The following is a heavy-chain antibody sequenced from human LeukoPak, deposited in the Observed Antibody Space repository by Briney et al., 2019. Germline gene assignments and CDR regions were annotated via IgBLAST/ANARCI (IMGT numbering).Heavy chain of an antibody. D-gene: IGHD4-23*01. Sequence: GGSLRLSCAASGLTFSSYGMHWVRQALGKGLEWAAFIRYDESNKYYADSVKGRFTISRDNSKNTLYLQVNSLRTEDTGVYYCAKDRHDGKDYWGQGTLVTVSS. V-gene: IGHV3-30*02. CDR1: GLTFSSYG. CDR2: IRYDESNK. CDR3: AKDRHDGKDY. J-gene: IGHJ4*02.